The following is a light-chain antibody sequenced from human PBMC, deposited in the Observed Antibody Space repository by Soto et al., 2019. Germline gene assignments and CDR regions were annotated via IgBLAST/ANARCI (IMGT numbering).Light chain of an antibody. V-gene: IGLV2-8*01. J-gene: IGLJ2*01. CDR1: SSDDGGYNY. CDR2: EVT. Sequence: QSALTQPPSASGSLGQSVAISCTGTSSDDGGYNYVSWHQQHPDKAPKLMIYEVTKRPSGVPDRFSGSKSGNTASLTVSGLQAEDEADYYCSSFAGGGNPVLFGGGTKLTVL. CDR3: SSFAGGGNPVL.